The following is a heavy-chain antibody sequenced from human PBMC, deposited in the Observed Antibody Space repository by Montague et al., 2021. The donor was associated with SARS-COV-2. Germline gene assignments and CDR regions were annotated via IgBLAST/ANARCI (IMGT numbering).Heavy chain of an antibody. D-gene: IGHD3-22*01. Sequence: SETLSLTCTVSGGSISSSSYDWGWIRQPPGKGLEWIGSIYYSGSTYYNPSLKSRVTISVDTSKNQFSLKLKSVTSADTAVYYCARDSPNSSGYHVYFDLWGRGTLVTVSS. CDR2: IYYSGST. J-gene: IGHJ2*01. V-gene: IGHV4-39*07. CDR1: GGSISSSSYD. CDR3: ARDSPNSSGYHVYFDL.